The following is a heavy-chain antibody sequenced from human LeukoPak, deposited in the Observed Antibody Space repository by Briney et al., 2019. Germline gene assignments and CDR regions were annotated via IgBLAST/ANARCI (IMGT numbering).Heavy chain of an antibody. CDR1: GFTFSDYY. CDR3: ARAKLGIGNWYFDL. Sequence: PGGSLRLSCAASGFTFSDYYMSWIRQAPGKGLEWVSYISSSGTTISYAGSVKGRFTISRDNAKNSLYLQMNSLRAEDTAVYYCARAKLGIGNWYFDLWGRGTLVTVSS. J-gene: IGHJ2*01. D-gene: IGHD7-27*01. V-gene: IGHV3-11*01. CDR2: ISSSGTTI.